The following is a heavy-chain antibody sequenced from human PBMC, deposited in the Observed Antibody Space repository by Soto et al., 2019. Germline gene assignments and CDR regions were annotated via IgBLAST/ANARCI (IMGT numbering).Heavy chain of an antibody. CDR3: AQGPIFGVENIYDY. V-gene: IGHV3-23*01. CDR1: GFTFSSYA. D-gene: IGHD3-3*01. Sequence: DVQLLESGGDLVQPGGSLRLSCAASGFTFSSYAMSWVRQAPGKGLEWVSSMSGAGRSSYDADSVKGRFTISRDNSKNTLYLQMSNLRAEDTALYYCAQGPIFGVENIYDYWGQGTLVTVSS. CDR2: MSGAGRSS. J-gene: IGHJ4*02.